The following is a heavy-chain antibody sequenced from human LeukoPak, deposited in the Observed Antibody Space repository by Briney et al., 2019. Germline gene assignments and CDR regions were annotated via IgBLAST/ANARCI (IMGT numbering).Heavy chain of an antibody. J-gene: IGHJ4*02. V-gene: IGHV1-2*02. Sequence: GASVKVSCKASGYTFTGYYMHLVRQASGQGLEWMGWINPNSGGTNYAQKFQGRVTMTRDTSISTAYMELSRLRSDDTAVYYCASLRYSGYDWFDYWGQGTLVTVSS. CDR2: INPNSGGT. CDR1: GYTFTGYY. D-gene: IGHD5-12*01. CDR3: ASLRYSGYDWFDY.